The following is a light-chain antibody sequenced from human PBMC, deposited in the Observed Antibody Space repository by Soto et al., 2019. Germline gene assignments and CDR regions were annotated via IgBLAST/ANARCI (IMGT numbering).Light chain of an antibody. CDR2: KAS. J-gene: IGKJ1*01. Sequence: DIQMTQSTSTLSASVGDRVTITCRASKSISSWLSWYQQEPGKHPKLLIYKASSLESGVPSRFGGSGSGTDFTLTLSSLQPDDFATYECLRYNSYPWTFGRGTRVEIK. V-gene: IGKV1-5*03. CDR3: LRYNSYPWT. CDR1: KSISSW.